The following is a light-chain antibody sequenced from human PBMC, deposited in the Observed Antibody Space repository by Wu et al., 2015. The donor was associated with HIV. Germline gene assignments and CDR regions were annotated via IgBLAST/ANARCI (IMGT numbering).Light chain of an antibody. CDR1: QGISNF. V-gene: IGKV1-27*01. Sequence: DIQMTQSPSSLSASVGDRVTITCRASQGISNFLAWYQQKPGKPPKVLIYAASTLQSGVPILGLVVSGSGTDFTLTISSLQPEDVATYYCQKYNTAPWTFGKGPRSK. J-gene: IGKJ1*01. CDR2: AAS. CDR3: QKYNTAPWT.